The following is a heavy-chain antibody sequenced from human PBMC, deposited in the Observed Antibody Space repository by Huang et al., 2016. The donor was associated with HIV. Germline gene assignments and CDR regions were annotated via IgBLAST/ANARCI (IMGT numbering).Heavy chain of an antibody. V-gene: IGHV4-34*01. CDR2: ISHSGST. Sequence: QVQLQQWGAGLLKPSETLSLTCAAYGGSFSGYSWTWIRQPPGKGLEWIGEISHSGSTNYNPSLKSRGTISADTSKNQFALKLSSVTAADTAVYYCAREEGRYCTNGLCYSFDYWGQGTLVTVSS. J-gene: IGHJ4*02. D-gene: IGHD2-8*01. CDR1: GGSFSGYS. CDR3: AREEGRYCTNGLCYSFDY.